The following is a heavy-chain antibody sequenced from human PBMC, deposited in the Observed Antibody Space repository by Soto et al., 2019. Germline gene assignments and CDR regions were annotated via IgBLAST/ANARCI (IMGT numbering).Heavy chain of an antibody. CDR2: ISSTSTYK. D-gene: IGHD2-2*02. CDR3: ARIRTQYRTQDALDI. Sequence: DEQLVESGGALVKPGGSLRLSCAASGFTFSSYTMTWIRQAPGKGLEWVASISSTSTYKYFTDLSEGRFTISRDNANNSLSLQMDSLRAEDTAVYYCARIRTQYRTQDALDIWGQGTPVIVSS. V-gene: IGHV3-21*01. J-gene: IGHJ3*02. CDR1: GFTFSSYT.